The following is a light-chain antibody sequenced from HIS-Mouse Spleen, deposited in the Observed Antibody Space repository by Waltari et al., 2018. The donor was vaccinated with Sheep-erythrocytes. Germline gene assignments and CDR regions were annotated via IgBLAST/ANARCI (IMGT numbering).Light chain of an antibody. J-gene: IGLJ1*01. CDR1: SSDVGGFHF. CDR2: DVS. CDR3: CSYAGSYNHV. Sequence: QSALTQPRSVSGSPGQSVTIPCTGTSSDVGGFHFVCWYQQHPGKAPKLMIYDVSKRPSGVPDRFSGSKSGNTASLTISGLQAEDEADYYCCSYAGSYNHVFATGTKVTVL. V-gene: IGLV2-11*01.